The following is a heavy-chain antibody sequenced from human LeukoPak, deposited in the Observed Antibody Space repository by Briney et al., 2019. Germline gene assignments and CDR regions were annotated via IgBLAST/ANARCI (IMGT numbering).Heavy chain of an antibody. J-gene: IGHJ4*02. CDR3: AKAGGSNSWYYFDF. V-gene: IGHV3-23*01. CDR2: ISGSAGST. CDR1: GFTFSSYA. D-gene: IGHD6-13*01. Sequence: PGGSLRLSCAASGFTFSSYAMSWVRQAPGKGLEWVSAISGSAGSTYYADSVKGRFTISRDNSKNTLYLQMNNLRAEDTALYYCAKAGGSNSWYYFDFWGQGTLVTVSS.